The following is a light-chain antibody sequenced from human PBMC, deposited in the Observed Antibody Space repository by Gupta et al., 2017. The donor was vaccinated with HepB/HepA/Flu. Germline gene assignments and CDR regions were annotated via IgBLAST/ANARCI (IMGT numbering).Light chain of an antibody. J-gene: IGLJ3*02. V-gene: IGLV2-11*01. CDR1: SSDVGGYNY. CDR2: DVS. Sequence: QSALTQPRSVSGSPGPSVTISCTGTSSDVGGYNYVSWYQQHPGKAPKLMIYDVSKRPAGVPDRFSGSKSGNTASLTISGRKEEEEDDYYCCSYAGSDTWVFGGGTKLTVL. CDR3: CSYAGSDTWV.